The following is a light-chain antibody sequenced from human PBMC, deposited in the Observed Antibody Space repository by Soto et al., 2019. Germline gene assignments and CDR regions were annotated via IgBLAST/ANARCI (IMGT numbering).Light chain of an antibody. CDR3: QHYGNLPPFT. J-gene: IGKJ3*01. CDR1: QDISNY. V-gene: IGKV1-33*01. CDR2: DAS. Sequence: DIQMTQSPSSLSASVGDRITITCQASQDISNYLNWYQQKPGKAPKLLIYDASNLETGVPSRFSGSGSGTDFSLTISSLQPEDFATYYCQHYGNLPPFTFGPGTKVDVK.